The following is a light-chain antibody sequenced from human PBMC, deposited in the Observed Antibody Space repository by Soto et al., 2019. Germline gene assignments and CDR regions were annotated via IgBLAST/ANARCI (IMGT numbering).Light chain of an antibody. Sequence: QSALTQPASVSASPGQSITISCTGTSNDVGAYIYVSWYQQHPGKAPKLIIYEVTDRPSGVSNRFSGSKSGNTASLTISGLQAEDEAEYYCSSYTNINTRACVFGTGTKVTVL. CDR1: SNDVGAYIY. V-gene: IGLV2-14*01. CDR2: EVT. J-gene: IGLJ1*01. CDR3: SSYTNINTRACV.